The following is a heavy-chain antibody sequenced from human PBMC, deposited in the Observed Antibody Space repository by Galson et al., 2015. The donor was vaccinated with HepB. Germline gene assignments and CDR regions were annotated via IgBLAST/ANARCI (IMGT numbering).Heavy chain of an antibody. V-gene: IGHV1-18*01. Sequence: SCKASGYTFTSYGISWVRQAPGQGLEWMGWISAYNGNTNYAQKLQGRVTMTTDTSTSTAYMELRSLRSDDTAVYYCARNLYYDSSGDAFDIWGQGTMVTVSS. J-gene: IGHJ3*02. CDR1: GYTFTSYG. CDR3: ARNLYYDSSGDAFDI. D-gene: IGHD3-22*01. CDR2: ISAYNGNT.